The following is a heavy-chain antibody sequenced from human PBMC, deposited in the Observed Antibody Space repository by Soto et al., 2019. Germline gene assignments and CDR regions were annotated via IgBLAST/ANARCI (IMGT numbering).Heavy chain of an antibody. Sequence: PGGSLRLSCAASGFTFSSYGMHWVRQAPGKGLEWVAVIWYDGSNKYYADSVKGRFTISRDNSKNTLYLQMNSLRAEDTAVYYCAKDLFHSRLISSSWYPLAFDIWGQGTMVTVSS. CDR3: AKDLFHSRLISSSWYPLAFDI. V-gene: IGHV3-33*06. J-gene: IGHJ3*02. D-gene: IGHD6-13*01. CDR2: IWYDGSNK. CDR1: GFTFSSYG.